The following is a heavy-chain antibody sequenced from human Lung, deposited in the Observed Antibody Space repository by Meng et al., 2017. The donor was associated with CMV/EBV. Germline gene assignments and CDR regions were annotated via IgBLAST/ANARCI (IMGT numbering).Heavy chain of an antibody. CDR3: ARAVDYYYYYGMDV. Sequence: SSVKVSCKACGGTLSSYAISWVRQAPGQGLEWMGGIIPIFGTANYAQKFQGRVTITTDESTSTAYMELSSLRSEDTAVYYCARAVDYYYYYGMDVWGQGTTVTVSS. V-gene: IGHV1-69*05. J-gene: IGHJ6*02. CDR2: IIPIFGTA. CDR1: GGTLSSYA.